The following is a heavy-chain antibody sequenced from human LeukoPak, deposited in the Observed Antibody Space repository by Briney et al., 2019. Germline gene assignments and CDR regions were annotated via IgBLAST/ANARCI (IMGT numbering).Heavy chain of an antibody. V-gene: IGHV4-34*01. CDR1: GGSFSGYY. J-gene: IGHJ4*02. CDR3: ARVSSIVSGGPEDY. D-gene: IGHD2-21*01. CDR2: INHSGST. Sequence: NPSETLSLTCAVYGGSFSGYYWSWIRQPPGKGLEWIGEINHSGSTNYNPSLKSRVTISVDTSKNQFSLKLSSVTAADTAVYYCARVSSIVSGGPEDYWGQGTLVTVSS.